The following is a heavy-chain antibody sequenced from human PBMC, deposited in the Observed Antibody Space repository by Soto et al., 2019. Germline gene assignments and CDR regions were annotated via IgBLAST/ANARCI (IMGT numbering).Heavy chain of an antibody. V-gene: IGHV4-30-4*01. CDR1: GGSISSGDYY. Sequence: PSETLSLTCTVSGGSISSGDYYWSWIRQPPGKGLEWIGYIYYSGSTYYNPSLKSRVTISVDTSKNQFSLKLSSVTAADTAVYYCAREPLWFGEHYYYGMDVWGQGTTVTVSS. J-gene: IGHJ6*02. CDR2: IYYSGST. CDR3: AREPLWFGEHYYYGMDV. D-gene: IGHD3-10*01.